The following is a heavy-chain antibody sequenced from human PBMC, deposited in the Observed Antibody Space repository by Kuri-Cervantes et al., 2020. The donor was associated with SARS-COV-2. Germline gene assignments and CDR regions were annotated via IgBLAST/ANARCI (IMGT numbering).Heavy chain of an antibody. Sequence: LKISCAASGFTFSSYWMSWVRQAPGKGLEWVANIKQDGSEKYYVDSVKGRFTISRDNAKNSLYLQMNSLRAEDTAVYYCARVMKDYDFWSGYSEYQNWFDPWGQGTLVTVSS. CDR1: GFTFSSYW. CDR2: IKQDGSEK. D-gene: IGHD3-3*01. V-gene: IGHV3-7*01. J-gene: IGHJ5*02. CDR3: ARVMKDYDFWSGYSEYQNWFDP.